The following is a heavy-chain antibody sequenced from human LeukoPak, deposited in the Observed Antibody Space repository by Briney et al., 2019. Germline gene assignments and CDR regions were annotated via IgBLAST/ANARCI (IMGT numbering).Heavy chain of an antibody. CDR1: GFTFNIYT. CDR2: ITGDTHYK. J-gene: IGHJ4*02. CDR3: ARLLKNDYGDRSAFDY. Sequence: GGSLRLSCSASGFTFNIYTMNWVRQAPGTGLEWVSSITGDTHYKYYADSLKGRFTISRDNAKNSLYLQMNNLRVDDTAIYFCARLLKNDYGDRSAFDYWGLGTLLTVSS. D-gene: IGHD4-17*01. V-gene: IGHV3-21*06.